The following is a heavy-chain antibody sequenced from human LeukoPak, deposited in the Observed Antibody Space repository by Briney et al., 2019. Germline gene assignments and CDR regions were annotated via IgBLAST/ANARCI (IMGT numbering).Heavy chain of an antibody. J-gene: IGHJ4*02. CDR2: ISGSSTYT. V-gene: IGHV3-11*05. Sequence: GGSLRLSCAASGFTFSDYYMTWIRQAPGKGLEWVSYISGSSTYTNYADSVKGRFTISRDNSKNTLYLQMNSLRAEDTAVYYCAKDSTTVTTGPFDYWGQGTLVTVSS. CDR1: GFTFSDYY. CDR3: AKDSTTVTTGPFDY. D-gene: IGHD4-17*01.